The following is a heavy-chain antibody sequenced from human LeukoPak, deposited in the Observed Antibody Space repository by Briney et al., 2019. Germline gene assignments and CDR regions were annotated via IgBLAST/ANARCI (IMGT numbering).Heavy chain of an antibody. CDR3: AKSRDSFDYYYYGMDV. D-gene: IGHD5-24*01. V-gene: IGHV3-9*01. CDR1: GFTFDDYA. CDR2: ISWNSGSI. Sequence: GGSLRLSCAASGFTFDDYAVHWVRQAPGKGLEWVSGISWNSGSIGYADSVKGRFTISRDNAKNSLYLQMNSPRAEDTALYYCAKSRDSFDYYYYGMDVWGQGTTVTVSS. J-gene: IGHJ6*02.